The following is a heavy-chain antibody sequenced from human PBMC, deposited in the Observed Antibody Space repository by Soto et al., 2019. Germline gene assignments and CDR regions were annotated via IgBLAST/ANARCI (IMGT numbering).Heavy chain of an antibody. V-gene: IGHV3-30*03. CDR1: GFTFSSYG. CDR3: ARAHYYLYYFDY. Sequence: QVQLVESGGGVVQPGRSLRLSCAASGFTFSSYGMHWVRQAPGKGLEWVAIISYDGSNKYYADSVKGRFTISRDNSKNTLYLQMNSLTAEDTAVYYCARAHYYLYYFDYWGQGTLVTVSS. CDR2: ISYDGSNK. J-gene: IGHJ4*02. D-gene: IGHD3-22*01.